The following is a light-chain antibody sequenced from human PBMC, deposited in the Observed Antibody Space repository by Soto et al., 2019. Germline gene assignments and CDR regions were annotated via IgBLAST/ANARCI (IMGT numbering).Light chain of an antibody. CDR1: QNINNW. Sequence: DIPMTQSPYTLSASVGDRVTITCRARQNINNWLAWYQQKPGKAPKVLIYDASNLESGVPSRFSGSGSGTEFTLTISSLQPDDVAPYYCPQYNRYFGQGTKVEIK. CDR3: PQYNRY. J-gene: IGKJ1*01. V-gene: IGKV1-5*01. CDR2: DAS.